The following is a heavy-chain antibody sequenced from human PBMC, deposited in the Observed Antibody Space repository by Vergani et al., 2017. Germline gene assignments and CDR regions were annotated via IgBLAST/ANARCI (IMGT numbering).Heavy chain of an antibody. CDR3: YTDYHDY. CDR2: IRSKNDGGTA. CDR1: GITFKNAW. D-gene: IGHD2-2*02. Sequence: EVQVVESGGGLIKPGGSLRLSCVVPGITFKNAWINWVRQAPGKGLEWIGRIRSKNDGGTADYAAPLKGRFTISRDDSNDSAFLLVNNLKTEDTAVYFCYTDYHDYWGQGTLVAVSS. J-gene: IGHJ4*02. V-gene: IGHV3-15*01.